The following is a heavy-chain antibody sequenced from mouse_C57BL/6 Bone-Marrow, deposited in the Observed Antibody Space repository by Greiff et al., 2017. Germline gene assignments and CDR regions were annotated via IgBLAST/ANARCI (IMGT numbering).Heavy chain of an antibody. CDR3: ARLFWYFDV. J-gene: IGHJ1*03. V-gene: IGHV1-64*01. Sequence: QVQLKQPGAELVKPGASVKLSCKASGYTFTSYWMHWVKQRPGQGLEWIGMIHPNSGSTNYDEKFKSKATLTVDKSSSTAYMQLSSLTSEDSAVXYWARLFWYFDVWGTGTTVTVSS. CDR1: GYTFTSYW. CDR2: IHPNSGST.